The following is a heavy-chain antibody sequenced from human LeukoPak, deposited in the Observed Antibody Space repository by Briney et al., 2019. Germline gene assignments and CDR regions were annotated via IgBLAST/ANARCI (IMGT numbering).Heavy chain of an antibody. Sequence: SETLSLTCTVSGGSVSTSSYYWGWIRQPPGRGLEWIGSIYYSGSTNYNPSLKSRVTISVDTSKNQFSLKLSSMSAADTAVYYCARGNWNYGYWGQGTLVTVSS. CDR3: ARGNWNYGY. CDR1: GGSVSTSSYY. V-gene: IGHV4-61*01. J-gene: IGHJ4*02. CDR2: IYYSGST. D-gene: IGHD1-7*01.